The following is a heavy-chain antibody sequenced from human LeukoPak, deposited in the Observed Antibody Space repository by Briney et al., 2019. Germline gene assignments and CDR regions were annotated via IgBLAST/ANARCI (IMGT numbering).Heavy chain of an antibody. CDR2: INPNSGDT. CDR3: ARARLMVRGVISTFSPSPIYYYMDV. J-gene: IGHJ6*03. CDR1: GYTFTGYY. Sequence: ASVKVSCKASGYTFTGYYIHWVRQAPGQGLEWMGWINPNSGDTNYAQKFQGRVTMTRDTSTSTVYMELSSLRSEDTAVYYCARARLMVRGVISTFSPSPIYYYMDVWGKGTTVTISS. V-gene: IGHV1-2*02. D-gene: IGHD3-10*01.